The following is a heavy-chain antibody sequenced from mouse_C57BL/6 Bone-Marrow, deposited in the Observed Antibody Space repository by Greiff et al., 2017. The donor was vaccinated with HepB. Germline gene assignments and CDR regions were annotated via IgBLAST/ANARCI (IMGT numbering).Heavy chain of an antibody. CDR3: TTRYYGSSYVRYFDV. V-gene: IGHV14-1*01. D-gene: IGHD1-1*01. J-gene: IGHJ1*03. CDR1: GFNIKDYY. Sequence: EVKLMESGAELVRPGASVKLSCTASGFNIKDYYMHWVKQRPEQGLEWIGRIDPEDGDTEYAPKFQGKATMTADTSSNTAYLQLSSLTSEDTAVYYCTTRYYGSSYVRYFDVWGTGTTVTVSS. CDR2: IDPEDGDT.